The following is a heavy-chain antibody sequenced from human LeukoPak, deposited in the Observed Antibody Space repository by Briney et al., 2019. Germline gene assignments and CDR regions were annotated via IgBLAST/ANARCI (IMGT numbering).Heavy chain of an antibody. CDR2: IYHSGST. CDR1: GGSISSGGYS. V-gene: IGHV4-30-2*01. Sequence: SQTLSLTCAVSGGSISSGGYSWSWIRQPPGKGLEWIGYIYHSGSTYYNPSLKSRVTISVDRSKTQFSLKLSSVTAADTAVYYCAREVAREGWFDPWGQGTLVTVSS. CDR3: AREVAREGWFDP. D-gene: IGHD5-12*01. J-gene: IGHJ5*02.